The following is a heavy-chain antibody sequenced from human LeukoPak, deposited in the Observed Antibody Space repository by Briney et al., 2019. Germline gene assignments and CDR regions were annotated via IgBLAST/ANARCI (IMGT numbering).Heavy chain of an antibody. CDR1: GGSISSSSYY. V-gene: IGHV4-39*01. CDR3: AGRFVRFGEWTYYYGMDV. Sequence: SETLSLTCTVSGGSISSSSYYWGWIRQPPGKGLEWIGSIYYSGSTYYNPSLKSRVTISVDTSKNQFSLKLSSVTAADTAVYYCAGRFVRFGEWTYYYGMDVWGQGTTVTVSS. J-gene: IGHJ6*02. D-gene: IGHD3-10*01. CDR2: IYYSGST.